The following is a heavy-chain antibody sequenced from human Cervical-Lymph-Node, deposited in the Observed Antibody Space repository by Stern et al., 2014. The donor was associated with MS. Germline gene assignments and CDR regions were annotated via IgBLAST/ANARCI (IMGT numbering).Heavy chain of an antibody. CDR3: ARSSGYRFGIAY. J-gene: IGHJ4*02. CDR2: MYHGGAT. CDR1: GASISSNHW. D-gene: IGHD3-22*01. Sequence: QVQLQESGPGLVKPSETLSLTCGVSGASISSNHWWTWVRQPPGKGLEWIGEMYHGGATNYNPSLKSRVTIVVDKSNNQFSLKLSSVTAADTAVYYCARSSGYRFGIAYWGQGSLVTVSS. V-gene: IGHV4-4*02.